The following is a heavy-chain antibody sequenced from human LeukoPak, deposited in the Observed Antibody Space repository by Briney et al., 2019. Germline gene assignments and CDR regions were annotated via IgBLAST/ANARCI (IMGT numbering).Heavy chain of an antibody. Sequence: GGSLRLSCAASGFIFSDHYMDWGRQAPGKGLEWVARSRNKANSYSTVYAASVQGRFTISRDESKNSLYLQMNSLITEDTAVYFCARGFHSFDIWGQGTMVTVSS. CDR1: GFIFSDHY. J-gene: IGHJ3*02. V-gene: IGHV3-72*01. CDR2: SRNKANSYST. CDR3: ARGFHSFDI.